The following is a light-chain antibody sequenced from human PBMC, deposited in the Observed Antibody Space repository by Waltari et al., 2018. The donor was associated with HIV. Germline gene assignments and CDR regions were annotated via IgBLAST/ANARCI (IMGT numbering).Light chain of an antibody. CDR1: SSNIGSNT. Sequence: QSVLTQPPSASGTPGQRVTISCSGSSSNIGSNTVNWYQQLPGTAPKLLLYSNNPRPSGVPDRFSGSKSGTSASLAISVLQSEDEADYYCAAWDGSLNGRVFGGGTKLTVL. CDR3: AAWDGSLNGRV. CDR2: SNN. J-gene: IGLJ3*02. V-gene: IGLV1-44*01.